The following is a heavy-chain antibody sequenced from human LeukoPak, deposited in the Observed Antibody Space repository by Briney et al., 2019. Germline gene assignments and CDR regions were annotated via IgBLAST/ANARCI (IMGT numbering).Heavy chain of an antibody. D-gene: IGHD6-19*01. CDR2: ISSSSSYI. CDR1: GFTFSSYS. CDR3: ARDTAWYSSGFDY. Sequence: PGGSLRLSCAASGFTFSSYSMNWVRQAPGKGLEWVSSISSSSSYIYYADSVKGRFTISRDNAKNSLYLQMNSLRAEDTAVYYCARDTAWYSSGFDYWGQGTLVTVSS. J-gene: IGHJ4*02. V-gene: IGHV3-21*01.